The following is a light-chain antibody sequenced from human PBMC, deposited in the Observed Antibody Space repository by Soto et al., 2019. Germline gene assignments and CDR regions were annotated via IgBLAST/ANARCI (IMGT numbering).Light chain of an antibody. CDR1: QSVSSSY. CDR2: GAS. J-gene: IGKJ4*01. CDR3: QHYGSPPYT. Sequence: EIVLTQSPGTLSLSPGERATLSCRASQSVSSSYLAWYQQKPGQAPRLLIYGASSRATGLPDRFSGSGSGTDFTLTISGLEPEDFAVYYCQHYGSPPYTFGGGTKVEI. V-gene: IGKV3-20*01.